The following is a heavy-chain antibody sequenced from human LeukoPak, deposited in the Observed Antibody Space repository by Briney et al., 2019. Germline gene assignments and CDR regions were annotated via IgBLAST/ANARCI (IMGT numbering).Heavy chain of an antibody. D-gene: IGHD1-1*01. CDR3: ARIALTVQYCFDY. CDR1: GGSISSSSYY. CDR2: IYYSGST. J-gene: IGHJ4*02. V-gene: IGHV4-39*01. Sequence: PSETLSLTCTVSGGSISSSSYYWGWIRQPPGKGLEWIGSIYYSGSTYYNPSLKSRVTISVDTSKNQFSLKLSSVTAADTAVYYCARIALTVQYCFDYWGQGTLVTVSS.